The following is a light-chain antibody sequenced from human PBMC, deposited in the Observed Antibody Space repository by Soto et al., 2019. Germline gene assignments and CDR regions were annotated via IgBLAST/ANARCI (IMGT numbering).Light chain of an antibody. CDR2: EVS. CDR3: SPYTSSSTVV. J-gene: IGLJ2*01. CDR1: SSDVGGYNY. Sequence: QSVLTQPASVSGSPGQSITISCTGTSSDVGGYNYVSWYQQHPGKAPKLMIYEVSNRPSGVSNRFSGSKSGNTASLTISGLQAEDEADYYCSPYTSSSTVVFGGGTKLTVL. V-gene: IGLV2-14*01.